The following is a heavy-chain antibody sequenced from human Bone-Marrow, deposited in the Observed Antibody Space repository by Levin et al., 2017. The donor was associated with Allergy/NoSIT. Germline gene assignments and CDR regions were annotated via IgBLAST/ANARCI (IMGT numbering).Heavy chain of an antibody. Sequence: GGSLRLSCAASGFTFSSYGIHWVRQAPGKGLEWVAVISYDGGRTYYAESLKGRFTVTRDNAKNTVYLQVNSLRPEDTAVYYCAKELAMFGRPGDRGFDFFGIEVWGQGTTVTVS. J-gene: IGHJ6*02. D-gene: IGHD3-3*01. CDR3: AKELAMFGRPGDRGFDFFGIEV. CDR2: ISYDGGRT. V-gene: IGHV3-30*18. CDR1: GFTFSSYG.